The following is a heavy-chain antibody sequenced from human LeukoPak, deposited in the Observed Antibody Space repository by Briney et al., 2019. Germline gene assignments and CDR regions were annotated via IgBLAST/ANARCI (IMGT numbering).Heavy chain of an antibody. CDR3: ASSSSSPGFDY. V-gene: IGHV1-69*13. CDR1: GGTFSSYA. D-gene: IGHD6-6*01. J-gene: IGHJ4*02. Sequence: SVKVSCKASGGTFSSYAISWVRQAPGQGLEWMGGIIPIFGTANYAQKFQGRVTITADESTSTAYMELSSLRSEDTAVYYCASSSSSPGFDYWAREPWSPSPQ. CDR2: IIPIFGTA.